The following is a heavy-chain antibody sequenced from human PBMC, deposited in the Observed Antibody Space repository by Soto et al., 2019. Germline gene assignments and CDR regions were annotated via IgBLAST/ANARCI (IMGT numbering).Heavy chain of an antibody. J-gene: IGHJ6*02. D-gene: IGHD3-3*01. CDR2: MNPNSGNT. CDR3: ARVAVRNDFWSGYYPDYGMDV. V-gene: IGHV1-8*01. CDR1: GYTFTSYD. Sequence: ASVKVSCKASGYTFTSYDINWVRQATGQGLELMGWMNPNSGNTGYAQKFQGRVTMTRNTSISTAYMELSSLRSEDTAVYYCARVAVRNDFWSGYYPDYGMDVWGQGTTVTVS.